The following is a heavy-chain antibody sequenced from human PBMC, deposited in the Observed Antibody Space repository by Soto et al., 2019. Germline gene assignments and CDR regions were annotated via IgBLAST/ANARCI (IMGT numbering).Heavy chain of an antibody. J-gene: IGHJ6*02. Sequence: PSQPLPLTWAVAGVSRRNGGYPWSWIRQPPGKGLEWIGYIYHNGSPYYNPSLKSRVTISVDRSKNQFSLKLSSVTAADTAVYYCARVPDVWGQGTTVTVSS. CDR3: ARVPDV. CDR1: GVSRRNGGYP. V-gene: IGHV4-30-2*01. CDR2: IYHNGSP.